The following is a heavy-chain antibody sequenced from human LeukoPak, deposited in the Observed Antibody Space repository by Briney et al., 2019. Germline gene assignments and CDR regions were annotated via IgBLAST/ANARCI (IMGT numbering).Heavy chain of an antibody. D-gene: IGHD4/OR15-4a*01. CDR2: IYYTGSS. Sequence: SETLSLTCTVSGGPISSYFWSGIRQPPGKGLEWIGYIYYTGSSNYNPSLKSRVTISLDTSKNQFSLKLSSVTAADTAIYYCASGRDTGANEYWGQGTLVTVSS. CDR3: ASGRDTGANEY. J-gene: IGHJ4*02. CDR1: GGPISSYF. V-gene: IGHV4-59*01.